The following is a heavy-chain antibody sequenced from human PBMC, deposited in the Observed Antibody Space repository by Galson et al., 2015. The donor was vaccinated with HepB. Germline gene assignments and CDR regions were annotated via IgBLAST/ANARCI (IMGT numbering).Heavy chain of an antibody. J-gene: IGHJ4*02. CDR2: VSGSGGST. Sequence: SLRLSCAASGFTFSSYAMSWVRQAPGKGLEWVSAVSGSGGSTYYADSVKGRFTISRDNSKNTLYLQMNSLRAEDTAVYYCAKVGGTTVVIGYFDYWGQGTLVTVSS. D-gene: IGHD4-23*01. CDR1: GFTFSSYA. V-gene: IGHV3-23*01. CDR3: AKVGGTTVVIGYFDY.